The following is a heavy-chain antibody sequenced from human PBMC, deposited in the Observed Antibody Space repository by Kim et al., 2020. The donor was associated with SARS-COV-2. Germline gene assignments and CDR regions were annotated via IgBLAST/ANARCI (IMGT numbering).Heavy chain of an antibody. CDR1: GGSFSGYY. J-gene: IGHJ4*02. V-gene: IGHV4-34*01. CDR3: AIWFGESHHRTLDY. Sequence: SETLSLTCAVYGGSFSGYYWSWIRQPPGKGLEWIGEINHSGSTNYNPSLKSRVTISVDTSKNQFSLKLSSVTAADTAVYYCAIWFGESHHRTLDYWGQGTLVPVSS. D-gene: IGHD3-10*01. CDR2: INHSGST.